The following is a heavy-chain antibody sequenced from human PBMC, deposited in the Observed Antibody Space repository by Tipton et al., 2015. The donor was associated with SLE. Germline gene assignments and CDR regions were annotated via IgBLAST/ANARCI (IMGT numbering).Heavy chain of an antibody. V-gene: IGHV4-34*01. CDR1: GGSFSGHT. Sequence: TLSLTCGVYGGSFSGHTWTWIRQSPGQGLEWIGDVNQSGGTNYNPSLKSRVTISVDASNSQLSLKLFSVTAADTAVYYCARGGASVLIRNCYFDYWGQGSLVTVSS. J-gene: IGHJ4*01. D-gene: IGHD2-8*01. CDR2: VNQSGGT. CDR3: ARGGASVLIRNCYFDY.